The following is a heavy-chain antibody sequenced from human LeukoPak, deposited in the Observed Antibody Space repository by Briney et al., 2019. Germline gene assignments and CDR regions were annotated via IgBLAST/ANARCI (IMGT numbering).Heavy chain of an antibody. D-gene: IGHD5-24*01. J-gene: IGHJ4*02. Sequence: SETLSLTCTVSGGSISSYYWSWIRQPAGKGLEWIGRIYTSGSTNYNPSLKSRVTMSVDTSKNQFSLKLSSVTAADTAVYYCARPSVEMATIPFDYWGQGTLVTVSS. CDR1: GGSISSYY. CDR3: ARPSVEMATIPFDY. CDR2: IYTSGST. V-gene: IGHV4-4*07.